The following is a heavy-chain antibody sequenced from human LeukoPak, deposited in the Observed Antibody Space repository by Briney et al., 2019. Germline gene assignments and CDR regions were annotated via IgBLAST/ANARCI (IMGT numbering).Heavy chain of an antibody. V-gene: IGHV4-39*07. J-gene: IGHJ3*02. CDR1: GGSISSSSYY. D-gene: IGHD3-3*01. CDR2: IHYSGST. Sequence: SETPSLTCTVSGGSISSSSYYWGWIRQPPGKGLEWIGSIHYSGSTNYNPSLKSRVTISVDTSKNQFSLKLSSVTAADTAVYYCARERSGSEIFARSFDIWGQGTMVTVSS. CDR3: ARERSGSEIFARSFDI.